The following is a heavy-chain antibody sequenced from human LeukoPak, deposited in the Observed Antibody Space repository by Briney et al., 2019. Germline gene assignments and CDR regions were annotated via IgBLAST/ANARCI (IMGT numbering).Heavy chain of an antibody. CDR3: ARGWGSSGWTRGYYFDY. V-gene: IGHV3-21*01. D-gene: IGHD6-25*01. CDR2: ISSSSSYI. Sequence: GGSLRLSCAASGFTFSSYSMNWVRQAPGKGLEWVSSISSSSSYIYYADSVKGRFTISRDNAKNSLYLQMNSLRAEDTAVYYCARGWGSSGWTRGYYFDYWGQGTLVTVSS. CDR1: GFTFSSYS. J-gene: IGHJ4*02.